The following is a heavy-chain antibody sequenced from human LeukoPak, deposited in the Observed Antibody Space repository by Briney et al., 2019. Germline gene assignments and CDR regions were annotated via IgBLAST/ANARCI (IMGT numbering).Heavy chain of an antibody. CDR2: IYYSGST. CDR1: GGSISSSSYY. CDR3: ARKDYYGSGYFDY. J-gene: IGHJ4*02. V-gene: IGHV4-39*07. D-gene: IGHD3-10*01. Sequence: SETLSLTCTVSGGSISSSSYYWGWIRQPPGKGLEWIGSIYYSGSTYYNPSLKSRVTISVDTSKNQFSLKLSSVTAADTAVYYCARKDYYGSGYFDYWGQGTLVTVSS.